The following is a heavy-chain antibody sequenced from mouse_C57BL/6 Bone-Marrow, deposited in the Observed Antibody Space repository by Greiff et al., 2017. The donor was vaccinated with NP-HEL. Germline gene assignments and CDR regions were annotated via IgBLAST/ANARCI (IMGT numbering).Heavy chain of an antibody. V-gene: IGHV1-63*01. J-gene: IGHJ4*01. Sequence: VQLQQSGAELVRPGTSVKMSCKASGYTFTNYWIGWAKQRPGHGLEWIGDIYPGGGYTNYNEKFKGKATLTADKSSSTAYMQFSSLTSEDSAIYYWARDGSNYGGAMDYWGQGTSVTVSS. CDR1: GYTFTNYW. D-gene: IGHD2-5*01. CDR3: ARDGSNYGGAMDY. CDR2: IYPGGGYT.